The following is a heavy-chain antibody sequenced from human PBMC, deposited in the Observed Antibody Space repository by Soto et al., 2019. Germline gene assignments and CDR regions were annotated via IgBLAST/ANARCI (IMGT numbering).Heavy chain of an antibody. Sequence: SETLSLTCTVSGGSISSSSYYWGWIRQPPGKGLEWIGSIYYSGSTYYNPSLKSRVTISVDTSKNQFSLKLSSVTAADTAVYYCARREYYDFWSGYYPGFDYWGQGTLVTVSS. D-gene: IGHD3-3*01. CDR3: ARREYYDFWSGYYPGFDY. CDR1: GGSISSSSYY. CDR2: IYYSGST. J-gene: IGHJ4*02. V-gene: IGHV4-39*01.